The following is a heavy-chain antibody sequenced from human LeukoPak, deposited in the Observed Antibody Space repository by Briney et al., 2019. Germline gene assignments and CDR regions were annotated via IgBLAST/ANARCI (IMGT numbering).Heavy chain of an antibody. CDR1: GFTFSSYA. J-gene: IGHJ4*02. Sequence: GGSLRLSCAASGFTFSSYAMSWVRQAPGKGLEWVSGISGSGGSTYYAGSVKGRFTISRDNAKNSLYLQMDSLRAEDTAVYYCARDEYYFDYWGQGTLVTVSS. CDR2: ISGSGGST. V-gene: IGHV3-23*01. CDR3: ARDEYYFDY.